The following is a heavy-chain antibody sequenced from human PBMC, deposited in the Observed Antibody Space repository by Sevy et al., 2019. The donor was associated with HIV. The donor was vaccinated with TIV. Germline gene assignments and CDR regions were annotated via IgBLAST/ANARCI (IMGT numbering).Heavy chain of an antibody. CDR2: ISAYNGNT. CDR3: ARGGITIFGSLNYYYMDV. Sequence: ASVKVSCKASGYTFTSYGISWVRQAPGQGLEWMGWISAYNGNTNYAQKLQGRVTMTTDTSTSTAYMGLRSLRSADTAVYYCARGGITIFGSLNYYYMDVWGKGTTVTVSS. D-gene: IGHD3-3*01. V-gene: IGHV1-18*01. J-gene: IGHJ6*03. CDR1: GYTFTSYG.